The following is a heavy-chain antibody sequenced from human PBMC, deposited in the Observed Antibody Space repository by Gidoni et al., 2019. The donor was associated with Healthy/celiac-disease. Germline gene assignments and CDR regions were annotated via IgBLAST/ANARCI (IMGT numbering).Heavy chain of an antibody. V-gene: IGHV3-7*01. J-gene: IGHJ2*01. CDR3: GRYYYDSSGYFFSKLASHNWYFDL. CDR1: GFLFSSYW. Sequence: EVQLVESGGGLVQPGGSLRLSCAASGFLFSSYWMSWVRQAPGKGLEWVANIKQDGSEKYYVDSVKGRFTISRDNAKNSLYLQMNSLRAEDTAVYYCGRYYYDSSGYFFSKLASHNWYFDLWGRGTLVTVSS. D-gene: IGHD3-22*01. CDR2: IKQDGSEK.